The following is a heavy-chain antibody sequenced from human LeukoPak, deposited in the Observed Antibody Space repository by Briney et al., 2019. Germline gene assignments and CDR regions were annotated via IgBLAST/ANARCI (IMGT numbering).Heavy chain of an antibody. V-gene: IGHV3-11*01. CDR1: GFTFNNYA. D-gene: IGHD2-2*01. CDR2: ISSSGSTI. Sequence: GGSLRLSCAVSGFTFNNYAMSWVRQAPGKGLEWVSYISSSGSTIYYADSVKGRFTISRDNAKNSLYLQMNSLRAEDTAVYYCARESTGGAFDIWGQGTMVTVSS. J-gene: IGHJ3*02. CDR3: ARESTGGAFDI.